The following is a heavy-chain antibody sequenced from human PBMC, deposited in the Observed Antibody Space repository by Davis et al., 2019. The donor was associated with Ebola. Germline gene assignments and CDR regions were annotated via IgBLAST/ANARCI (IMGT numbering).Heavy chain of an antibody. V-gene: IGHV3-30-3*02. D-gene: IGHD5-18*01. Sequence: PGGSLRLSCAASGFTFSSYAMHWVRQAPGKGLEWVAVISYDGSNKYYADSVKGRFTISRDNSKNTLYLQMNSLRAEDTAVYYCAKLAAMVTRDYWGQGTLVTVSS. CDR1: GFTFSSYA. J-gene: IGHJ4*02. CDR2: ISYDGSNK. CDR3: AKLAAMVTRDY.